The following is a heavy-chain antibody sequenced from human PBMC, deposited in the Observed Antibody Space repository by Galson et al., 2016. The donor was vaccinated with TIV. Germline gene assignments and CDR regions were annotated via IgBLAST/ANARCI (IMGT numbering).Heavy chain of an antibody. J-gene: IGHJ4*02. V-gene: IGHV5-51*01. CDR1: GYSFTSYW. CDR3: ARRDSTGISNFDF. D-gene: IGHD3-22*01. CDR2: IYPGASDT. Sequence: QSGAEVTKPGESLKISCKGSGYSFTSYWIGWVRQMPGKGLEWMGIIYPGASDTRYSPSFQGQVTITADKSTRTAYLQWSSLKASDTAVYYCARRDSTGISNFDFWGQGTLVTVSS.